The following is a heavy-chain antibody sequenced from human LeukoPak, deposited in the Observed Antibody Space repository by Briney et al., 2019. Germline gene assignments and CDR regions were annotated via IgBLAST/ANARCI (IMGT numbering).Heavy chain of an antibody. CDR2: IYYSGST. D-gene: IGHD4-17*01. Sequence: SETLSLTCTVSGGSISSGDYYWSWIRQAPGKGLEWIGYIYYSGSTYYNPSLKSRVTISVDTSKNQFSLKLSSVTAADTAVYYCARVPVNHYGDPYYFEYWGQGTLVTVSS. CDR3: ARVPVNHYGDPYYFEY. J-gene: IGHJ4*02. V-gene: IGHV4-30-4*01. CDR1: GGSISSGDYY.